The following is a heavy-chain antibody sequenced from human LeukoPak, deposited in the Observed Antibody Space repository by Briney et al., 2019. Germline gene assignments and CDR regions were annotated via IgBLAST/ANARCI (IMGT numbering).Heavy chain of an antibody. CDR2: IIPIFGTA. J-gene: IGHJ6*02. Sequence: SVTVSCTASGGTFSSYAISWVRQAPGQGLEWMGGIIPIFGTANYAQKFQGRVTITADESTSTAYMELSSLRSEDTAMYYCARGGDTAMASPLDYYYGMDVWGQGTTVTVSS. D-gene: IGHD5-18*01. V-gene: IGHV1-69*13. CDR1: GGTFSSYA. CDR3: ARGGDTAMASPLDYYYGMDV.